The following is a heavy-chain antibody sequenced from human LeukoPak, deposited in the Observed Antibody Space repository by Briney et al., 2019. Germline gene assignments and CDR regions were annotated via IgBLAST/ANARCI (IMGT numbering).Heavy chain of an antibody. CDR2: IIPIFGTA. V-gene: IGHV1-69*06. CDR3: ARDGRSYYYDSSGYQNDY. D-gene: IGHD3-22*01. J-gene: IGHJ4*02. CDR1: GGTFSSYA. Sequence: GASVKVSCKASGGTFSSYAISWVRQAPGQGLEWMGGIIPIFGTANYAQKFQGRVTITADKSTSTAYMELRSLRSDDTAVYYCARDGRSYYYDSSGYQNDYWGQGTLVTVSS.